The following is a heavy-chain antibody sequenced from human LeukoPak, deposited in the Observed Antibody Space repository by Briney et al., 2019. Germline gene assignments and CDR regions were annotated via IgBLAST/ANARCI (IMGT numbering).Heavy chain of an antibody. Sequence: TGGSLRLSCAASGFIFSSYGMHWVRQAPGKGLEWVAVISYDGSNKYYADSVKGRFTISRDNSKNTLYLQMNSLRAEDTAVYYCAKGGYSSGWTFDYWGQGTLVTVSS. CDR3: AKGGYSSGWTFDY. CDR1: GFIFSSYG. J-gene: IGHJ4*02. V-gene: IGHV3-30*18. CDR2: ISYDGSNK. D-gene: IGHD6-19*01.